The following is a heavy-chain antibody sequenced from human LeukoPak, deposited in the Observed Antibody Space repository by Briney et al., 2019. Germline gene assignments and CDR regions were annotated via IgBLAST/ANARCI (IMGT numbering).Heavy chain of an antibody. Sequence: SETLSLTCAVTGYSISNGYYWGWIRQPPGKGLEWIGSIYHSGSTYYNPSLKSRVTISVDTSKNQFSLKLSSVTAADTAVYYSARQTFTVSGVVTSPYLWGQGTLVNVPS. D-gene: IGHD3-3*01. CDR3: ARQTFTVSGVVTSPYL. V-gene: IGHV4-38-2*01. CDR2: IYHSGST. J-gene: IGHJ5*02. CDR1: GYSISNGYY.